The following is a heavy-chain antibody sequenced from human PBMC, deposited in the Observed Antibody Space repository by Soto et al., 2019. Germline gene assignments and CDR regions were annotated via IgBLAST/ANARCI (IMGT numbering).Heavy chain of an antibody. V-gene: IGHV3-23*01. CDR1: GFTFSNYG. CDR3: AKAPSSDCNSGACSLRS. Sequence: EVQLLESGGGLVQPGGSLRLSCAASGFTFSNYGMSWVRQAPGKGLEWVSSISGGNTFYAGSVKGRFTISRDNSQNTLYLQMNSLTAEDTAVYYCAKAPSSDCNSGACSLRSWGQGPLVTVSS. D-gene: IGHD2-21*01. CDR2: ISGGNT. J-gene: IGHJ5*02.